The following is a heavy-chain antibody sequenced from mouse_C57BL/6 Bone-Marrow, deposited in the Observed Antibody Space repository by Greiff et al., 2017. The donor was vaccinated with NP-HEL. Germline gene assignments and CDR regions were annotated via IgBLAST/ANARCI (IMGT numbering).Heavy chain of an antibody. CDR3: ARGVITSLYYFDY. Sequence: EVKLMESGGGLVKPGGSLKLSCAASGFTFSDYGMHWVRQAPEKGLEWVAYISSGSSTIYYAATVKGRFTISRDNAKNTLFLQMTSLRSEDTAMYYCARGVITSLYYFDYWGQGTTLTVSS. CDR1: GFTFSDYG. CDR2: ISSGSSTI. D-gene: IGHD1-1*01. V-gene: IGHV5-17*01. J-gene: IGHJ2*01.